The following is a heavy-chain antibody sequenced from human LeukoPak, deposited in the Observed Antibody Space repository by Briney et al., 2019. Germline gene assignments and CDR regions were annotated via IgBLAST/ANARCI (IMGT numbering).Heavy chain of an antibody. V-gene: IGHV4-4*02. Sequence: GSLRLSCAASGFTVSSDYMSWVRQAPGKGLEWIGEIYHSGSTNYNSSLKSRVTISVDKSKNQFSLKLSSVTAADTAVYYCASPIAVALGAFDIWGQGTMVTVSS. CDR1: GFTVSSDY. CDR2: IYHSGST. D-gene: IGHD6-19*01. J-gene: IGHJ3*02. CDR3: ASPIAVALGAFDI.